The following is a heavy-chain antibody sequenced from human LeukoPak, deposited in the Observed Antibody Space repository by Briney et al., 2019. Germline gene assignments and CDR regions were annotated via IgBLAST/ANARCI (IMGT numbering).Heavy chain of an antibody. CDR2: IYTSGST. J-gene: IGHJ5*02. D-gene: IGHD3-10*01. CDR3: ARGIYTGGYWFDP. Sequence: SETLSLTCTVSGGSISSGSYYWSWIRQPAGKGLEWIGRIYTSGSTNYNPSLKSRVTISVDTSKNQFSLKLSSVTAADTAVYYCARGIYTGGYWFDPWGQGTLVTVSS. CDR1: GGSISSGSYY. V-gene: IGHV4-61*02.